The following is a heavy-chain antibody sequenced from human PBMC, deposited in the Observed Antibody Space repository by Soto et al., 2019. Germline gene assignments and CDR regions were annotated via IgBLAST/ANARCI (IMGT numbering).Heavy chain of an antibody. V-gene: IGHV3-15*07. CDR2: IKSKTDGGTT. D-gene: IGHD6-13*01. CDR1: GFTFSNAW. J-gene: IGHJ6*02. Sequence: GGSLRLSCAASGFTFSNAWMNWVRQAPGKGLEWVGRIKSKTDGGTTDYAAPVKGRFTISRDDSKNTLYLQMNSLKTEDTAVYYCTANSARNSSSWYYYYYGMDVWGQGTTVTVSS. CDR3: TANSARNSSSWYYYYYGMDV.